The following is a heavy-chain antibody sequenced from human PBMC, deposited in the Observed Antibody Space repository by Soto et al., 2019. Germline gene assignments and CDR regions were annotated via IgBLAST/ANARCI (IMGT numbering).Heavy chain of an antibody. D-gene: IGHD5-12*01. V-gene: IGHV4-34*01. Sequence: QVQLQQWGAGLLKPSETLSLTCAVYGGSFSGYYWSWIRQPPVKGLEWIGEINHSGSTNYNPSLKSRVTISVDTSKNQFSLKLSSVTAADTAVYYCARGREWLRHFDYWGQGTLVTVSS. CDR2: INHSGST. CDR3: ARGREWLRHFDY. J-gene: IGHJ4*02. CDR1: GGSFSGYY.